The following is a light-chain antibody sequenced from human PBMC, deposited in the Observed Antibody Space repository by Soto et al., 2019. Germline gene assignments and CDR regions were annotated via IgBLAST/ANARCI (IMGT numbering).Light chain of an antibody. CDR2: EVS. CDR3: SSYAGSNNYV. J-gene: IGLJ1*01. V-gene: IGLV2-8*01. Sequence: QLVLTQPPSASGSPGQSVTISCTGTSSDVGGYNYVSWYQQHSGKAPKLMIYEVSKRPSGVPDRFSGSKSGNTASLIVSGLQAEDEADYYCSSYAGSNNYVFGTGTKLTVL. CDR1: SSDVGGYNY.